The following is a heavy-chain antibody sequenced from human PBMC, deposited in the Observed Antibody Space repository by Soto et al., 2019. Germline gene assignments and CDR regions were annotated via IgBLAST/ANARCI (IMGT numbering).Heavy chain of an antibody. Sequence: LRLSCAASGFTFNDAWMSWVRQGPGKGLEWVGRIKGKTDAGTTEYAGPTKGRFTISRDDSKNTMYLQMNSLKTEDTAVYFCTTGSRYWGRGTLVTVSS. V-gene: IGHV3-15*01. J-gene: IGHJ4*02. D-gene: IGHD1-26*01. CDR1: GFTFNDAW. CDR2: IKGKTDAGTT. CDR3: TTGSRY.